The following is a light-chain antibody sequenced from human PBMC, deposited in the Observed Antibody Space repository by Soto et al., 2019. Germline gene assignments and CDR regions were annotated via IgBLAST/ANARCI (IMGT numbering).Light chain of an antibody. V-gene: IGKV3-11*01. CDR2: DAS. CDR3: QQRSNWPPL. Sequence: EIVLTQSPATLSLSPGERATLSCRASQSVSSYLAWYQQKPGQAPRLLIYDASNRATGIPARFSGSGSGTDFPLPISSLEPEDCAVYYCQQRSNWPPLFGPGTKVDIK. J-gene: IGKJ3*01. CDR1: QSVSSY.